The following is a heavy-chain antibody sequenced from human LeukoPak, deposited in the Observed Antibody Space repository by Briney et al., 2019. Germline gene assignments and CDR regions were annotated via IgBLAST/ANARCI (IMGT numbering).Heavy chain of an antibody. V-gene: IGHV4-59*01. J-gene: IGHJ6*02. CDR1: GDSMSRNY. D-gene: IGHD4-17*01. CDR3: ARGPSDYGDYYYYGMDV. Sequence: PSETLSLTCTVSGDSMSRNYWSWIRQSPGKGLEWIGYYRGGTNYNPSLRGRVTLSVDTSKNQVSLRVNSVTAADTAVYYCARGPSDYGDYYYYGMDVWGQGTTVTVSS. CDR2: YRGGT.